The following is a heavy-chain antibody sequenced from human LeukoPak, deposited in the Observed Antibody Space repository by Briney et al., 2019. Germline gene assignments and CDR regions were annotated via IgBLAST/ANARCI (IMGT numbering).Heavy chain of an antibody. J-gene: IGHJ4*02. V-gene: IGHV3-NL1*01. CDR2: INIYSTSK. D-gene: IGHD5-12*01. CDR3: TKARYDYGRDYFDH. CDR1: GFTFSISG. Sequence: PGGSLRLSCAASGFTFSISGMHWVRQAPGKGLEWVSYINIYSTSKHYADSVKGRFTISRDNSKNTLHLQIHNLRPDDTAVYYCTKARYDYGRDYFDHWGQGTLVIVPS.